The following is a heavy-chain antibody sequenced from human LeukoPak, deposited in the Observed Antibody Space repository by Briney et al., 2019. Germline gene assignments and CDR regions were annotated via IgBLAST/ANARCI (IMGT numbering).Heavy chain of an antibody. D-gene: IGHD2-2*01. Sequence: GASVKVSCKASGYTFTGYYMHWVRQAPGQGLEWMGRINPNSGGTNYAQKFQGRVTMTRDTSISTAYMELSRLRSDDTAVYYCATPGYCSSTSCSNWFDPWGQGTLVTVS. CDR3: ATPGYCSSTSCSNWFDP. V-gene: IGHV1-2*06. CDR1: GYTFTGYY. CDR2: INPNSGGT. J-gene: IGHJ5*02.